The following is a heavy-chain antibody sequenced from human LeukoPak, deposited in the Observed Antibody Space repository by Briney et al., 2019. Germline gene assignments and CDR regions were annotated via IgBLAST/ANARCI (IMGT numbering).Heavy chain of an antibody. CDR2: VNRDGSET. CDR1: GFALSSHW. V-gene: IGHV3-7*03. J-gene: IGHJ6*02. Sequence: GALRLSCAASGFALSSHWMTWVRQVPGRGPEWVANVNRDGSETYYLDSVKGRFTISKDNAKNSLYLQMNSLRAEDTALYHCARNNGMDVWGRGTTVIASS. CDR3: ARNNGMDV.